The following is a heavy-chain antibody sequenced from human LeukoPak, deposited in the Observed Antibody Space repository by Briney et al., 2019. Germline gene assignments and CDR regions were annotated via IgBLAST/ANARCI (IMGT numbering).Heavy chain of an antibody. CDR3: ARVAYSYGLLDY. J-gene: IGHJ4*02. CDR1: GFTFSSYW. D-gene: IGHD2-15*01. Sequence: GGSLRLSCAASGFTFSSYWMSWVRQAPGQGLVWVSGINSDGSSTSYADSVKGRFTISRDNAKNTLFLQMNGLRAEDAAVYYCARVAYSYGLLDYWGQGTLVTVSS. CDR2: INSDGSST. V-gene: IGHV3-74*01.